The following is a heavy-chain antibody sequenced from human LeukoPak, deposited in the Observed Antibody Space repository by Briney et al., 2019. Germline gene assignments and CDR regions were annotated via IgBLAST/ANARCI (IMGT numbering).Heavy chain of an antibody. V-gene: IGHV3-74*01. CDR3: ARGAYLLRLVPAAYYYYYGMDV. D-gene: IGHD2-2*01. J-gene: IGHJ6*02. CDR2: INTDGSST. CDR1: GFTFSSFW. Sequence: PGGSLRLSCAASGFTFSSFWMHWVRQAPGKGLVWVSRINTDGSSTGYADSVKGRFTISRDNAKSTLYLQMNSLRAEDTAVYYCARGAYLLRLVPAAYYYYYGMDVWGQGTTVTVSS.